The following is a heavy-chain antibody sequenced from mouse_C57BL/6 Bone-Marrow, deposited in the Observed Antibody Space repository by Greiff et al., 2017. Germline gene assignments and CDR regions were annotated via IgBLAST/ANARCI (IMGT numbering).Heavy chain of an antibody. J-gene: IGHJ1*03. CDR3: AREDDGYHWYFDV. CDR1: GYTFTSYW. V-gene: IGHV1-69*01. Sequence: QVQLQQPGAELVMPGASVKLSCKASGYTFTSYWMHWVKQRPGPGLEWIGEIDPSDSYTNYNQKFKGKSSLTVDKSSSTAYMQLSSLTSEDSAVYYCAREDDGYHWYFDVWGTGTTVTVSS. D-gene: IGHD2-3*01. CDR2: IDPSDSYT.